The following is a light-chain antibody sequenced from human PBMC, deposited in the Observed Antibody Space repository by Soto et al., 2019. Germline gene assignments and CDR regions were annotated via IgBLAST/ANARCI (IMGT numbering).Light chain of an antibody. Sequence: QSALTQPRSVSGSPGQSVAISCTGTSSDVGGYNYVSWYQHHPGKAPEILMYDVNKRPSGVPDRFSGSKSGNTASLTISGLQAEDEADYYCCSYAGRYSSVVFGGGTQLTVL. V-gene: IGLV2-11*01. J-gene: IGLJ3*02. CDR1: SSDVGGYNY. CDR3: CSYAGRYSSVV. CDR2: DVN.